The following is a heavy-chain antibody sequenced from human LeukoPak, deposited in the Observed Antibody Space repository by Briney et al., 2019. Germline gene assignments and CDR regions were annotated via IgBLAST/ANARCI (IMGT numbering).Heavy chain of an antibody. Sequence: PSETLSLTCTVSGGSISSYFWSWIRQPPGKGLEWIGYFYYTGSTNYNPSLKSRVTISVDTSKNQFSLKLSSVTAADTAVYYCARHQYSGSFDYWGQGTLVTVSS. CDR1: GGSISSYF. CDR2: FYYTGST. V-gene: IGHV4-59*08. D-gene: IGHD1-26*01. CDR3: ARHQYSGSFDY. J-gene: IGHJ4*02.